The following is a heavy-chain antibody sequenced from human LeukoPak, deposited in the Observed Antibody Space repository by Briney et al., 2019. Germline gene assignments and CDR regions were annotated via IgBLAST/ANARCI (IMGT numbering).Heavy chain of an antibody. V-gene: IGHV1-69*04. CDR1: GGTFSSYA. Sequence: ASVKVSCKASGGTFSSYAISWVRQAPGQGLEWMGRIIPILGIANYAQKFQGRVTITADKSTSTAYMELSSLRSEDTALYYCARLLRLGELDDYWGQGTLVTVSS. CDR3: ARLLRLGELDDY. J-gene: IGHJ4*02. CDR2: IIPILGIA. D-gene: IGHD3-16*01.